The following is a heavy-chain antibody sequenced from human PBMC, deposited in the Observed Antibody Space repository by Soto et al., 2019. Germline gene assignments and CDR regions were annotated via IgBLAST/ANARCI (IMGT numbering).Heavy chain of an antibody. V-gene: IGHV4-31*03. CDR1: GGSISSGDYY. Sequence: SETLSLTCTVSGGSISSGDYYWSWIHQHPGKGLEWIGYIYYSGSTSYNPSLQSRVTISVDTSKNQFSLKLSSVTAADTAVYYCASSGNYYYGMDVWGQGTTVTVS. CDR3: ASSGNYYYGMDV. D-gene: IGHD3-10*01. J-gene: IGHJ6*02. CDR2: IYYSGST.